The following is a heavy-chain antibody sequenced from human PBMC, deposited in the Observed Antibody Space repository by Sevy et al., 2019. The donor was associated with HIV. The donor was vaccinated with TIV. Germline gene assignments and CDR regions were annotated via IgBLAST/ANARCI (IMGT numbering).Heavy chain of an antibody. J-gene: IGHJ4*02. CDR2: ISYDGSNK. Sequence: GGSLRLSCAASGFTFSGYAMHWVRQAPGKGLEWVAVISYDGSNKYYADSVKGRFTISRDNSKNTLYLQMNSLRAEDTAVYYCARDDVGCSSTSCYGFDYWGQGTLVTVSS. D-gene: IGHD2-2*01. CDR3: ARDDVGCSSTSCYGFDY. V-gene: IGHV3-30-3*01. CDR1: GFTFSGYA.